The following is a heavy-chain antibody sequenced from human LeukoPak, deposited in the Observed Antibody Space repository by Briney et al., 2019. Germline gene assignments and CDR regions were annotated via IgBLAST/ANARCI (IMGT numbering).Heavy chain of an antibody. CDR2: ISYDGSNK. CDR1: GFTFSTYA. CDR3: ENYRYFESGKYGGMDV. J-gene: IGHJ6*02. Sequence: GGSLRLSCAASGFTFSTYAMHWVRQAPGKGLEWVAVISYDGSNKYYVDSVKGRFTISRDNSKNTLYLQMSRLRAEDTAVYYCENYRYFESGKYGGMDVWGQGTTVTVSS. D-gene: IGHD3-3*01. V-gene: IGHV3-30*18.